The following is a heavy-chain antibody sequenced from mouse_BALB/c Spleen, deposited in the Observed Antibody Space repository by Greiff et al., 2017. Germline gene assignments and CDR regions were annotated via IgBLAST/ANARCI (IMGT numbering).Heavy chain of an antibody. CDR2: IYPGNVNT. D-gene: IGHD1-1*01. J-gene: IGHJ1*01. CDR3: ARSEYYGSSYEWYFDV. V-gene: IGHV1S56*01. Sequence: QVQLQQSGPELVKPGASVRISCKASGYTFTSYYIHWVKQRPGQGLEWIGWIYPGNVNTKYNEKFKGKATLTADKSSSTAYMQLSSLTSEDSAVYFCARSEYYGSSYEWYFDVWGAGTTVTVSS. CDR1: GYTFTSYY.